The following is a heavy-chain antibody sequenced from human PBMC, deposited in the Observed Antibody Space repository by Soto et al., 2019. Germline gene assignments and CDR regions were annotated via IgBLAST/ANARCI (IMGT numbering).Heavy chain of an antibody. CDR1: GFTLSSYW. CDR2: IKQDGSEK. CDR3: ARDADASGWYHYGMDV. J-gene: IGHJ6*02. V-gene: IGHV3-7*01. Sequence: GGSLRLSCAASGFTLSSYWMNWVRQAPGKGLEWVANIKQDGSEKYYVDSVKGRFIISRDNAKNSLYLQMNSLRAEDTAVYYCARDADASGWYHYGMDVWGQGTMVTVSS. D-gene: IGHD6-19*01.